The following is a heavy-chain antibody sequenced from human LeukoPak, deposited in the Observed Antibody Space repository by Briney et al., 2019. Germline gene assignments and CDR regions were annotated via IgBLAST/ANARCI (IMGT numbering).Heavy chain of an antibody. J-gene: IGHJ6*02. CDR2: MNPNSGNT. CDR3: ARVPSGSYYERRYGMDV. Sequence: ASVKVSCKASGYTFTGYYMHWVRQAPGQGLEWMGWMNPNSGNTGYAQKFQGRVTMTRNTSISTAYMEVSSLRSEDTAVYYCARVPSGSYYERRYGMDVWGQGTTVTVSS. V-gene: IGHV1-8*02. CDR1: GYTFTGYY. D-gene: IGHD3-10*01.